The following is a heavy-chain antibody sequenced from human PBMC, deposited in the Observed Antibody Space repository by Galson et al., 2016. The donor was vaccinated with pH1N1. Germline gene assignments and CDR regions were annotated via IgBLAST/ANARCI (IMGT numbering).Heavy chain of an antibody. V-gene: IGHV3-48*01. J-gene: IGHJ6*02. CDR3: ARVNHYYYYGMDV. Sequence: SLRLSCAASGFTFSSYSMNWVRQAPGKGLEWVSYISSSSSTTYYADSVKGRFTISRDNAKNSLYLQMNSLRAEDTAVYYCARVNHYYYYGMDVWGQGTTVTVSS. CDR2: ISSSSSTT. D-gene: IGHD1-14*01. CDR1: GFTFSSYS.